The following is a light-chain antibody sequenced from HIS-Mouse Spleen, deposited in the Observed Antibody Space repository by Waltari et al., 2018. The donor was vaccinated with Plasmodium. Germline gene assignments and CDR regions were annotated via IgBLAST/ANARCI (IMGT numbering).Light chain of an antibody. V-gene: IGLV2-14*03. CDR3: SSYTSSSTRV. Sequence: QFALTQPASVSGSPGQSITISCTGTSSDVGGYNYVSWYQQHPGKAPKLMIYDVSNRPSGVSNRFSCSKSGNTASLTISGLQAEDEADYYCSSYTSSSTRVFGGGTKLTVL. CDR1: SSDVGGYNY. CDR2: DVS. J-gene: IGLJ3*02.